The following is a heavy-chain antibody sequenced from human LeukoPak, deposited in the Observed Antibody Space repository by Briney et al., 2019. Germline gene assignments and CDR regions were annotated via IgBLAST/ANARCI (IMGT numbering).Heavy chain of an antibody. CDR3: ARASGDGHFDY. Sequence: GGSLRLSCAASGFTFNNYSIHWVRQAPGKGLEWVSSITSYSTYISYGDSVKGRFTISRDNSKNSLYVQMNSLRAGDTALYYCARASGDGHFDYWGQGTLVTVSS. V-gene: IGHV3-21*04. CDR1: GFTFNNYS. J-gene: IGHJ4*02. CDR2: ITSYSTYI. D-gene: IGHD4-17*01.